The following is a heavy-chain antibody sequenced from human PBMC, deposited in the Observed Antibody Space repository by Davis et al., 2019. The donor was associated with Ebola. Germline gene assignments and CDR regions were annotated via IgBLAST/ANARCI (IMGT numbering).Heavy chain of an antibody. V-gene: IGHV3-21*01. CDR2: ISSDSDYI. Sequence: GGSLRPSCAASGFTFSTYSMRWVRQAPGKALEWVSSISSDSDYIYYADAAKGRFTISRDNAKNSLYLQMSSLRDEDTAVYYCARDYTLWDKAVDMDDWGLGTTVTVSS. CDR3: ARDYTLWDKAVDMDD. CDR1: GFTFSTYS. D-gene: IGHD5-18*01. J-gene: IGHJ6*02.